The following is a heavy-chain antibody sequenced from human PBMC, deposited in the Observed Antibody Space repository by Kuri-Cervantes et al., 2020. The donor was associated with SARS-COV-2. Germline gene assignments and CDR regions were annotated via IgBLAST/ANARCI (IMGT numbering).Heavy chain of an antibody. V-gene: IGHV3-11*01. CDR3: ASHCSSTSCSLYYYYYYMDV. D-gene: IGHD2-2*01. CDR2: ISSSGSTI. Sequence: LSLTCAASGFTFSDYYMSWIRQAPGKGLEWVSYISSSGSTIYYADSVKGRFTISRDNAKNSLYLQMNSLRAEDTAVYYCASHCSSTSCSLYYYYYYMDVWGKGTTVTVSS. J-gene: IGHJ6*03. CDR1: GFTFSDYY.